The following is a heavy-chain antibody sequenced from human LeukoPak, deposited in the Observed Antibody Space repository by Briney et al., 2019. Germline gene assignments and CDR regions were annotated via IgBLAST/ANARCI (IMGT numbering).Heavy chain of an antibody. Sequence: GGSLRLSCAASGFTFSSYAMHWVRQAPGKGLEWVAVISYDGSNKYYADSVKGRFTISRDNSKNTLYLQMNSLRAEDTAVYYCARDRSSTIHRGGVVDYWGQGTLVTVSS. D-gene: IGHD2-2*01. CDR3: ARDRSSTIHRGGVVDY. CDR1: GFTFSSYA. V-gene: IGHV3-30-3*01. CDR2: ISYDGSNK. J-gene: IGHJ4*02.